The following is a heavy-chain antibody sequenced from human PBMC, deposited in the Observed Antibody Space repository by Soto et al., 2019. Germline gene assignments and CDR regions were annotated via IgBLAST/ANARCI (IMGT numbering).Heavy chain of an antibody. CDR1: GFTFRGYT. CDR3: ARDKAAAAGIPMDV. D-gene: IGHD6-13*01. CDR2: ISSTGSKI. J-gene: IGHJ6*02. V-gene: IGHV3-21*01. Sequence: EVQLVESGGGLVKPGGSLRLSCAASGFTFRGYTMNWVRQAPGKGLEWVSSISSTGSKIYYADSLKGRLTISRDNAKNSLWLQMDSLRAEDTALYYCARDKAAAAGIPMDVWGQGTTVTVSS.